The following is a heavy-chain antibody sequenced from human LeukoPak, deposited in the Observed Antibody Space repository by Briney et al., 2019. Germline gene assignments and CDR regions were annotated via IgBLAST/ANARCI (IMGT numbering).Heavy chain of an antibody. CDR1: GGSISSYY. Sequence: NPSETLSLTCTVSGGSISSYYRSWIRQPPGKGLEWIGYIYYSGSTNYNPSLKSRVTISVDTSKNQFSLKLSSVTAADTAVYYCARGVIVVVPAANAYYFDYWGQGTLVTVSS. CDR3: ARGVIVVVPAANAYYFDY. J-gene: IGHJ4*02. D-gene: IGHD2-2*01. CDR2: IYYSGST. V-gene: IGHV4-59*01.